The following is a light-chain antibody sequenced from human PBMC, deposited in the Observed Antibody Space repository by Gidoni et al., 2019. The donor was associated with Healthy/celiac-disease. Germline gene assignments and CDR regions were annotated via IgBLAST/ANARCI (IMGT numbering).Light chain of an antibody. CDR2: EVS. CDR1: SSDGGCYNY. CDR3: SSYTSSSTLGYV. Sequence: QSALTQPAAVSGSPGQSITIACTGTSSDGGCYNYFSWYQQHPGKAPQLMIYEVSNRPSGVSNRFSGSKSGNTASLTISGLQAEDEADYYCSSYTSSSTLGYVFGTGTKVTVL. J-gene: IGLJ1*01. V-gene: IGLV2-14*01.